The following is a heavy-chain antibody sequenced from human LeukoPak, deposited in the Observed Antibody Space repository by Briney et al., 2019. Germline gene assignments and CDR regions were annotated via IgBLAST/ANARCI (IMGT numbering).Heavy chain of an antibody. V-gene: IGHV4-59*05. CDR2: IYYSGST. Sequence: SETLSLTCSVSGGSISSCYWSWIRQPPGKGLEWIGSIYYSGSTYYNPSLKSRVTISVDTSKNQFSLKLSSVTAADTAVYYCARKIGYCSGGSCRRGYYYYGMDVWGQGTTVTVSS. CDR3: ARKIGYCSGGSCRRGYYYYGMDV. J-gene: IGHJ6*02. D-gene: IGHD2-15*01. CDR1: GGSISSCY.